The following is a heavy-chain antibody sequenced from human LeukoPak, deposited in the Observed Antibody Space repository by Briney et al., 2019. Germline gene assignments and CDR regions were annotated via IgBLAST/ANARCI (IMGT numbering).Heavy chain of an antibody. V-gene: IGHV5-51*01. CDR1: GYRFSSYW. D-gene: IGHD6-13*01. CDR2: IHPGDSST. CDR3: ARHPPYSSSCFDY. J-gene: IGHJ4*02. Sequence: GESLKISCQCSGYRFSSYWIAWVRQMPGKGLEWMGIIHPGDSSTRYSPSFQGQVTISVDKSISTAYLQWSSLKASDTAMYYCARHPPYSSSCFDYWGQGTLVTVSS.